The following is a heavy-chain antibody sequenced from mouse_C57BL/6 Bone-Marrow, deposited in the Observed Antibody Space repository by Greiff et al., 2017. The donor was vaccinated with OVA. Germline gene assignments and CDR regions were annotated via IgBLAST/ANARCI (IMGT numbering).Heavy chain of an antibody. Sequence: EVQLQQSGPELVKPGASVKISCKASGYTFTDYYMNWVKQSHGKSLEWIGDINPNNGGTSYNQKFKCKATLTVDKSSSTAYMELRSLTSEDSAVYYCARVCLDYAMDYWGQGTSVTVSS. CDR2: INPNNGGT. J-gene: IGHJ4*01. V-gene: IGHV1-26*01. CDR1: GYTFTDYY. CDR3: ARVCLDYAMDY.